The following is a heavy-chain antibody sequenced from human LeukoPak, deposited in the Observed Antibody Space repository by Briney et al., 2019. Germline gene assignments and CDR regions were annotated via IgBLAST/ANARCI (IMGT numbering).Heavy chain of an antibody. CDR3: ARDPTLRLGELSPFDY. V-gene: IGHV3-30-3*01. J-gene: IGHJ4*02. CDR1: GFTFSSYA. Sequence: GGSLRLSCAASGFTFSSYAMHWVRQAPGKGLEWVAVISYDGSNKYYADSVKGRFTISRDNSKNTLYLQMNSLRAEDTAVYYCARDPTLRLGELSPFDYWGQGTLVTVSP. D-gene: IGHD3-16*02. CDR2: ISYDGSNK.